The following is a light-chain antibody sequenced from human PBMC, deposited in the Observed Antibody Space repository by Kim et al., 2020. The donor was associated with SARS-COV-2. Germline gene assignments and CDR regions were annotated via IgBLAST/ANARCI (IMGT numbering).Light chain of an antibody. CDR3: QHYDNSSPWT. CDR2: DAS. V-gene: IGKV3-20*01. Sequence: EIVLTQSPGSLSLSPGDRATLSCRASQSVTDNYLAWYQQKPHQAPRLLIHDASTRATGIPDRFSGSGSGTDFTLTINRLEPDDFAIYYCQHYDNSSPWTFGPGTKGGYQT. J-gene: IGKJ1*01. CDR1: QSVTDNY.